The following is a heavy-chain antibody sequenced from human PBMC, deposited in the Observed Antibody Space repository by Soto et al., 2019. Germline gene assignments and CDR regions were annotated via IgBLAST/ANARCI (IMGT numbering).Heavy chain of an antibody. CDR1: GFTLSGSA. CDR2: ISSNGVGT. D-gene: IGHD6-6*01. V-gene: IGHV3-64*01. Sequence: GGSLRLSCAASGFTLSGSAMDWVRQAPGKGLEYVSGISSNGVGTYYANSVQGRFTISRDNSKNTVYLQMGSLRPEDMAVYYCARRARPELYDMDVLGKGTTVTVS. J-gene: IGHJ6*03. CDR3: ARRARPELYDMDV.